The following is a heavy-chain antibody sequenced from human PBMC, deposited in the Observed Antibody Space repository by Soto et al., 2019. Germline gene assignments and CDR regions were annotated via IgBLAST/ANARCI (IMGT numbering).Heavy chain of an antibody. D-gene: IGHD3-22*01. CDR3: ARGARRNGYYSTNYYYYGMDV. V-gene: IGHV4-34*01. CDR2: INHSGST. CDR1: GGSISAGYCY. Sequence: PPATMSVTCTVSGGSISAGYCYLPWIRKPPGNWLEWIGEINHSGSTNYNPSLKSRVTISVDTSKNQFSLKLSSVTAADTAVYYCARGARRNGYYSTNYYYYGMDVWGQGTTVTVSS. J-gene: IGHJ6*02.